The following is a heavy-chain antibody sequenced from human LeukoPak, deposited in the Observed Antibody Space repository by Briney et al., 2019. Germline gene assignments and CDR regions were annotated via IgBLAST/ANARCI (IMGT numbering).Heavy chain of an antibody. J-gene: IGHJ4*02. V-gene: IGHV1-18*04. CDR2: ISAYNGNT. D-gene: IGHD2-15*01. CDR1: GYTFAAYY. CDR3: AREDYCSGGSCYEGAVDY. Sequence: ASVKVSCKASGYTFAAYYMYWVRQAPGQGLEWMGWISAYNGNTNYAQNLQGRVTMTTDTSTRTVYMELRSLRSDDTAVYYCAREDYCSGGSCYEGAVDYWGQGTLVTVSS.